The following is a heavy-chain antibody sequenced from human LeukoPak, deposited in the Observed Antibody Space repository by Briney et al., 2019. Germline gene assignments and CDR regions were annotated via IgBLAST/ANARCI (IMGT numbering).Heavy chain of an antibody. CDR3: TTDESPTVTWYYFDY. V-gene: IGHV3-15*01. J-gene: IGHJ4*02. CDR1: GFTFSNAW. Sequence: GGSLRLSCAASGFTFSNAWMSWVRQAPGKGLEWVGRIKSKTDGGTPDYAAPVKGRFTISRDDSKNTLYLQMNSLKTEDTAVYYCTTDESPTVTWYYFDYWGQGTLVTVSS. CDR2: IKSKTDGGTP. D-gene: IGHD4-17*01.